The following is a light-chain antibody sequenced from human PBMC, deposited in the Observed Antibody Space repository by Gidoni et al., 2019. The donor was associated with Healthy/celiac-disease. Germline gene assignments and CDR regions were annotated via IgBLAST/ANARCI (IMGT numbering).Light chain of an antibody. V-gene: IGKV3-20*01. J-gene: IGKJ1*01. Sequence: EIVLTQSPGTLSLSPGERATLSCRASQSVSSSYLAWYQQKPGQAPRLLIDGASSMATGIPDSFSGSGAATVFSLTIIRLEPEDFAVSYCQQYGSSHPWTFGQGTKVEIK. CDR1: QSVSSSY. CDR2: GAS. CDR3: QQYGSSHPWT.